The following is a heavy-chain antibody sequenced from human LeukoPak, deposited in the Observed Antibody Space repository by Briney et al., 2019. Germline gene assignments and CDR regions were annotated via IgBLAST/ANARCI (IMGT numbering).Heavy chain of an antibody. J-gene: IGHJ3*02. Sequence: SVKVSCKASGGTFSSYAISWVRQAPGQRLEWMGGIIPIFGTANYAQKFPGRVTITTDESTSTAYMELSSLRSEDTAVYYCASPTPRWASSGWPDAFDICGQGTMVTVSS. D-gene: IGHD6-19*01. V-gene: IGHV1-69*05. CDR3: ASPTPRWASSGWPDAFDI. CDR2: IIPIFGTA. CDR1: GGTFSSYA.